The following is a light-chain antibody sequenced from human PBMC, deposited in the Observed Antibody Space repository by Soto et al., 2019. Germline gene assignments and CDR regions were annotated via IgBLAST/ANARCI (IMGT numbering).Light chain of an antibody. CDR2: DAS. V-gene: IGKV1-5*01. CDR3: KQHNSFSIT. Sequence: DIQMTQSPSALSASVGDRVTITCRASQSISSWLAWYQQKPGKAPKLLIYDASSLESGVPSRFSGSGSGTEFTLTIKSLQADDFATYYCKQHNSFSITFGQGTRLEIK. CDR1: QSISSW. J-gene: IGKJ5*01.